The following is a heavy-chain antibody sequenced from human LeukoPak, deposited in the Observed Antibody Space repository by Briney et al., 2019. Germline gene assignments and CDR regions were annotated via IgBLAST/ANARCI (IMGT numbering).Heavy chain of an antibody. D-gene: IGHD5-24*01. CDR2: ISYDGSNK. CDR1: GFTFSSYA. J-gene: IGHJ6*03. CDR3: ARDKRDGYAHYYYYYMDV. V-gene: IGHV3-30*04. Sequence: GGSLRLSCAASGFTFSSYAMHWVRQAPGKGLEWVAVISYDGSNKYYADSVKGRFTISRDNSKNTLYLQMNSLRAEDTAVYYCARDKRDGYAHYYYYYMDVWGKGTTVTVSS.